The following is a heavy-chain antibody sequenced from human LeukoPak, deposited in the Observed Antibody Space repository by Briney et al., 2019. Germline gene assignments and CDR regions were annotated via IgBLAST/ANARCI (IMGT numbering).Heavy chain of an antibody. CDR3: ARGQAGPVPPPDSSIEPRIVNFDY. J-gene: IGHJ4*02. CDR2: IYRSDST. CDR1: GGSISSGGHS. V-gene: IGHV4-30-2*01. D-gene: IGHD6-13*01. Sequence: SETLSLTCAVSGGSISSGGHSWGWIRQPPGKGLEWIGYIYRSDSTYYNPSLRSRVTISIDRPKNQFSLKVTSVTAADTAVYYCARGQAGPVPPPDSSIEPRIVNFDYWGRGTLVTVSS.